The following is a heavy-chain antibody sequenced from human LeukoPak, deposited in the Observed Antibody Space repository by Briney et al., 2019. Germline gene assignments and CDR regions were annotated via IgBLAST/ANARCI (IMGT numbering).Heavy chain of an antibody. CDR3: ARDGGYYYDVYYFDY. CDR2: IKTDGSIT. Sequence: GGSLRLSCAVSEFTFSSYWMHWVRQTPGKGLVWVSRIKTDGSITNYADSVKGRFTISRDNAKNSLYLQMNSLRAEDTAMYYCARDGGYYYDVYYFDYWGQGTLVTVSS. CDR1: EFTFSSYW. V-gene: IGHV3-74*01. D-gene: IGHD3-22*01. J-gene: IGHJ4*02.